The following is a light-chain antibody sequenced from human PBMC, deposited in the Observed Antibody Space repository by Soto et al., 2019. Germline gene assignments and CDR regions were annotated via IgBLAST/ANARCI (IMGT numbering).Light chain of an antibody. CDR3: QQRSNWPPLT. Sequence: EIVLTQSPATLALSPGERATLSCRASQSVMNYLAWYQQKPGQAPRLLIYDASNRATGVPARFSGSGSGTDFTLTISGLEPEDFVGYYCQQRSNWPPLTFGGGTKVDMK. CDR2: DAS. CDR1: QSVMNY. V-gene: IGKV3-11*01. J-gene: IGKJ4*01.